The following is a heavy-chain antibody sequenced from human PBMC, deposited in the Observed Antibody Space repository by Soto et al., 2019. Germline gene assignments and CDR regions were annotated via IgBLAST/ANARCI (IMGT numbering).Heavy chain of an antibody. J-gene: IGHJ5*02. CDR1: GGSISSSSYY. V-gene: IGHV4-39*01. Sequence: ETLSLTFTVSGGSISSSSYYWGWFRQPPGKGLEWIGSIYYSGSTYYNPSLKSRVTISVDTSKNQFSLKLSSVTAADTAVYYCGRGGHTGGCFAPGGQGTLVTFS. CDR3: GRGGHTGGCFAP. CDR2: IYYSGST. D-gene: IGHD5-18*01.